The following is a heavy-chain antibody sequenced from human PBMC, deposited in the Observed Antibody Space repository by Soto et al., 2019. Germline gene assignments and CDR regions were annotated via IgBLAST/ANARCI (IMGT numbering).Heavy chain of an antibody. CDR1: GFTFSSYA. D-gene: IGHD3-3*01. Sequence: GGSLRLSCAASGFTFSSYAMSWVRQAPGKGLEWVSAISGSGGSTYYADSVKGRFTISRDNSKNTLYLQMNSLRAEDTAVYYCARSLMEVSAPWSGYPLAYWGQGTLVTVSS. CDR3: ARSLMEVSAPWSGYPLAY. J-gene: IGHJ4*02. V-gene: IGHV3-23*01. CDR2: ISGSGGST.